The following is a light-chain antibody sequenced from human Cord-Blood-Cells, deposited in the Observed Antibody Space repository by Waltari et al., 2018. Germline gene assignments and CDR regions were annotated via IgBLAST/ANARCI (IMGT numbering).Light chain of an antibody. CDR2: GSS. CDR3: QQDNNWPYT. CDR1: RSVSSN. Sequence: EIVMTQSPATLSVSPGERATLSCRASRSVSSNLAWYQQKPGQAPRLLSYGSSTRATGIPARFSGSGSGTEFTLTISSLQSEDFAGYYCQQDNNWPYTFGQGTKLEIK. J-gene: IGKJ2*01. V-gene: IGKV3-15*01.